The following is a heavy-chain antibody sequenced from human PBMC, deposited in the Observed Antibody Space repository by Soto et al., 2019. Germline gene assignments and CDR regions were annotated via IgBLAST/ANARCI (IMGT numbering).Heavy chain of an antibody. CDR2: IYYSGST. CDR1: GGSISSYY. Sequence: SETLSLTCTVSGGSISSYYWSWIRQPPGKGLEWIGYIYYSGSTNYNPSLKSRVTISVDTSKNQFSLKLSSVTAADTAVYYCARESPYNWNYDSFDYWGQGTLVTVSS. J-gene: IGHJ4*02. CDR3: ARESPYNWNYDSFDY. D-gene: IGHD1-7*01. V-gene: IGHV4-59*01.